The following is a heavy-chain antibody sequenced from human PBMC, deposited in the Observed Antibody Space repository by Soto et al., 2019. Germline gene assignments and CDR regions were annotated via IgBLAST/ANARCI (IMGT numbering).Heavy chain of an antibody. J-gene: IGHJ4*02. CDR2: INHSGSA. Sequence: SETLSLTCAVYGESFSGHIWTWIRQTPGKGLQWIGQINHSGSASYNPSLKSRVTISVHTSSSQFSLELSSVTAADTAVYYCARGLITGSHYSGGWYYFDSWGQGTQVTVSS. D-gene: IGHD6-19*01. CDR1: GESFSGHI. CDR3: ARGLITGSHYSGGWYYFDS. V-gene: IGHV4-34*01.